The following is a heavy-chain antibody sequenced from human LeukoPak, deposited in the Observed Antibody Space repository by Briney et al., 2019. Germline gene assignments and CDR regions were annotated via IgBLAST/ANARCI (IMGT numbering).Heavy chain of an antibody. J-gene: IGHJ4*02. CDR2: IQAGGDEY. V-gene: IGHV3-30*02. D-gene: IGHD4-23*01. Sequence: GGSLRLSCAASGFTFNTYGMHWVRQAPGKELEGMTFIQAGGDEYYYAESVKGRFTVSRDNSKNTLYLQMNSLRPEDTAVYYCARDTPGYGGDDFDYWGQGALVTVSS. CDR1: GFTFNTYG. CDR3: ARDTPGYGGDDFDY.